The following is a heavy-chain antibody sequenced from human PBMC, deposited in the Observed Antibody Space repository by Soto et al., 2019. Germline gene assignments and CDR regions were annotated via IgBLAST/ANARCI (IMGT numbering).Heavy chain of an antibody. CDR1: GITFSGFW. V-gene: IGHV3-74*01. CDR3: ATVFGY. Sequence: VPLVESGGGSVQPGGSLRLSCVASGITFSGFWMHWVRQVPGKGLVWVARVDSAGSGTSYADSVKGRFTISRDNAKNTLSLKIASLRVEDTAVYYCATVFGYWGQGIPVAVSS. J-gene: IGHJ4*02. CDR2: VDSAGSGT.